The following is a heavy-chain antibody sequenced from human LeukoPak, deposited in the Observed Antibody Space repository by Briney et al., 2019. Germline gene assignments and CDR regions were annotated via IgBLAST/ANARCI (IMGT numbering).Heavy chain of an antibody. CDR3: ARVVWRWLQSAKEYYFDY. J-gene: IGHJ4*02. D-gene: IGHD5-24*01. CDR1: GGSISSGGYY. CDR2: IYYSGST. Sequence: SETLSLTCTVSGGSISSGGYYWSWIRQHPGKGLEWIGYIYYSGSTYYNPSLKSRVTISVDTSKNQFSLKLSSVTAADTAVYYCARVVWRWLQSAKEYYFDYWGQGTLVTVSS. V-gene: IGHV4-31*03.